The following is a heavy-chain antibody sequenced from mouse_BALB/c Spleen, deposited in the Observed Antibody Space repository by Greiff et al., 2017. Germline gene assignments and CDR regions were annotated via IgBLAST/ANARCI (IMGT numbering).Heavy chain of an antibody. CDR1: GYTFTDYE. Sequence: QVQLQQSGAELVRPGASVTLSCKASGYTFTDYEMHWVKQTPVHGLEWIGAIDPETGGTAYNQKFKGKATLTADKSSSTAYMELRSLTSEDSAVYYCTRSGGDYDVYYYAMDDWGQGTSVTVSA. D-gene: IGHD2-4*01. CDR3: TRSGGDYDVYYYAMDD. V-gene: IGHV1-15*01. CDR2: IDPETGGT. J-gene: IGHJ4*01.